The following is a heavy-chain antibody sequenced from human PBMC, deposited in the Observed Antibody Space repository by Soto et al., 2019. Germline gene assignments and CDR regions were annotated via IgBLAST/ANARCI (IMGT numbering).Heavy chain of an antibody. CDR2: INHSGST. CDR1: GGSFSGYY. J-gene: IGHJ4*02. Sequence: PSETLSLTCAVYGGSFSGYYWSWIRQPPGKGLEWIGEINHSGSTNYNPSLKSRVTISVDTSKNQFSLKLSSVTAADTAVYYCARPVAGNFDYWGQGTLVTVSS. V-gene: IGHV4-34*01. CDR3: ARPVAGNFDY. D-gene: IGHD6-19*01.